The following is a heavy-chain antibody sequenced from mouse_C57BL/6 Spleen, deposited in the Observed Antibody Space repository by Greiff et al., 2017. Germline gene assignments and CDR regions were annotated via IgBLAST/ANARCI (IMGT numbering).Heavy chain of an antibody. V-gene: IGHV5-4*01. J-gene: IGHJ4*01. CDR1: GFTFSSYA. CDR2: ISDGGSYT. CDR3: ARDRYPYAMDY. D-gene: IGHD1-1*01. Sequence: EVQVVESGGGLVKPGGSLKLSCAASGFTFSSYAMSWVRQTPEKRLEWVATISDGGSYTYYPDNVKGRFTISRDNAKNNLYLQMSHLKSEDTAMYYCARDRYPYAMDYWGQGTSVTVSS.